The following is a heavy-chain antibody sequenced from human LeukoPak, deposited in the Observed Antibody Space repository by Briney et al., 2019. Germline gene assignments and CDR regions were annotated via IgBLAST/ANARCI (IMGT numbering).Heavy chain of an antibody. Sequence: PSETLSLTCTVSGGSISTYYWSWIRQSPGKGLEWIGSVYYSGSTNYSPSLKSRVTISVDTSKNQFSLKLSSVTAADTAVYYCASRTDYYGSGLDNWGQGTLVTVSS. CDR2: VYYSGST. V-gene: IGHV4-59*08. D-gene: IGHD3-10*01. CDR3: ASRTDYYGSGLDN. J-gene: IGHJ4*02. CDR1: GGSISTYY.